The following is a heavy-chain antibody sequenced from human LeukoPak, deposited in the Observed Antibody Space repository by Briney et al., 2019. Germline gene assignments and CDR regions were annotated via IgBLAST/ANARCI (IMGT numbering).Heavy chain of an antibody. CDR1: GFAFSSYW. Sequence: GGSLRLSCAASGFAFSSYWMSWVRQAPGKGLEWVANIKQDGSEKYYVDSVKGRFTISRDNAKNTLYLQMNSLRAEDTAVYYCARVTGGYNLVDYWGQGTLVTVSS. V-gene: IGHV3-7*01. D-gene: IGHD5-24*01. CDR2: IKQDGSEK. CDR3: ARVTGGYNLVDY. J-gene: IGHJ4*02.